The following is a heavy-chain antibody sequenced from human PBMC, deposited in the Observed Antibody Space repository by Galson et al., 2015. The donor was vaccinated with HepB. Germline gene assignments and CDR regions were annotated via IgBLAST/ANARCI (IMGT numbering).Heavy chain of an antibody. D-gene: IGHD4-17*01. CDR2: INAGNGNT. J-gene: IGHJ6*03. V-gene: IGHV1-3*01. CDR1: GYTFTSYA. Sequence: VKVSCKASGYTFTSYAMHWVRQAPGQRLEWMGWINAGNGNTKYSQKFQGRVTITRDTSASTAYMELSSLRSEDTTVYYCARDNGDYGHYYYYYYMDVWGKGTTVTVSS. CDR3: ARDNGDYGHYYYYYYMDV.